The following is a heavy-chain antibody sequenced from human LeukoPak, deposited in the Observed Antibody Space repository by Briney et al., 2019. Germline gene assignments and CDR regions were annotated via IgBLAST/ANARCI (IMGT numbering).Heavy chain of an antibody. CDR1: GGSISTYY. D-gene: IGHD4-17*01. Sequence: PSETLSLTCTVSGGSISTYYWSWIRQPPGKGLEGIGYINYSGSTNYNPSLKSRLTISVDTSKNQFSLKLSSVTAADTAVYYCARGRGLTVATSHFDSWGQGTLVTVSS. CDR3: ARGRGLTVATSHFDS. J-gene: IGHJ4*02. CDR2: INYSGST. V-gene: IGHV4-59*01.